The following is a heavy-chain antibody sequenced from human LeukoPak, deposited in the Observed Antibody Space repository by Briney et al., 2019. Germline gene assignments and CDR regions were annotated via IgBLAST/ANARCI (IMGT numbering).Heavy chain of an antibody. V-gene: IGHV3-7*01. CDR1: GFTFSSYE. Sequence: GGSLRLSCAVSGFTFSSYEMNWVRQAPGKGLEWVANIKQDGSKEYYVDSVKGRFTISRDNAKNSLSLQMNSLRAEDTAVYYCARDEGYCSSTSCYFYYFDYWGQGTLVTVSS. J-gene: IGHJ4*02. D-gene: IGHD2-2*01. CDR2: IKQDGSKE. CDR3: ARDEGYCSSTSCYFYYFDY.